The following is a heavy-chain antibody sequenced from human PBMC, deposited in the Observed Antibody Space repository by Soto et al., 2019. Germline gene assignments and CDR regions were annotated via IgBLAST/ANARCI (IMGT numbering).Heavy chain of an antibody. CDR3: AKESTWFGELLELGPFDY. CDR2: ISWNSGSI. D-gene: IGHD3-10*01. J-gene: IGHJ4*02. Sequence: GGSLRLSCAASGFTFDDYAMHWVRQAPGKGLEWVSGISWNSGSIGYADSVKGRFTISRDNAKNSLYLQMNSLRAEDTALYYCAKESTWFGELLELGPFDYWGQGTLVTVSS. CDR1: GFTFDDYA. V-gene: IGHV3-9*01.